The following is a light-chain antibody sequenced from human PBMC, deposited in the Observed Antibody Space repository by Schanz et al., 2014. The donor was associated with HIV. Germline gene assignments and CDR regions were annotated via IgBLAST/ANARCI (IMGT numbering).Light chain of an antibody. CDR3: QHYDISRGT. V-gene: IGKV3-20*01. Sequence: EIVLTQSPVTLSLSPGDRATLSCRASQSLTTNYLAWYQQKLGQAPRLLIYGASSRATGIPDRFSGSGSGTDFTLTISRLEPEDFATYYCQHYDISRGTFGGGTRVEIK. CDR2: GAS. J-gene: IGKJ4*01. CDR1: QSLTTNY.